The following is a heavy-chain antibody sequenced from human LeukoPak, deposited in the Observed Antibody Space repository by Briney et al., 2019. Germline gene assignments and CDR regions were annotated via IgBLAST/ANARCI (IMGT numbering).Heavy chain of an antibody. D-gene: IGHD3-10*01. CDR3: ATDNSYGSGSYYT. Sequence: KSSETLSLTCTVSGGSISSYYWTWIRQPPGKGLEWTGYISYSGNTNYNPSLKSRVTISVDTSKNQFSLKLSSVTAADTAVYYCATDNSYGSGSYYTWGQGTLVTVSS. CDR2: ISYSGNT. CDR1: GGSISSYY. J-gene: IGHJ4*02. V-gene: IGHV4-59*01.